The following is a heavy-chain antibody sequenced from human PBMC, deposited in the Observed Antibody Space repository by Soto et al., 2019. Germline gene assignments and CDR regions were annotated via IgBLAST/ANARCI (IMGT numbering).Heavy chain of an antibody. Sequence: ASVKVSCKASGDTFSSYAISWVRQAPGQGLEWMGGIIPFFDTANYAQQFQGRVTITADESTSTAYMEVNSLRSEDTALYYCARGIWVATTADYYLDSWGQATLVPVSS. CDR3: ARGIWVATTADYYLDS. CDR1: GDTFSSYA. V-gene: IGHV1-69*13. J-gene: IGHJ4*02. D-gene: IGHD5-12*01. CDR2: IIPFFDTA.